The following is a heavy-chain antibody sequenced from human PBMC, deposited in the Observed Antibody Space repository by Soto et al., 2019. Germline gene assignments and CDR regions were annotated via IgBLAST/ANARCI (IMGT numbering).Heavy chain of an antibody. CDR1: GYTFTRYA. Sequence: ASVKVSCKASGYTFTRYAIHWVRQAPGQGLEWMGWINAGSGSTRYSQNFQGRVTITRDTSERTAYMELNSLVFEDTGVYFCARERAVSANFFDYWGQGALVTVSS. D-gene: IGHD2-21*02. V-gene: IGHV1-3*01. J-gene: IGHJ4*02. CDR2: INAGSGST. CDR3: ARERAVSANFFDY.